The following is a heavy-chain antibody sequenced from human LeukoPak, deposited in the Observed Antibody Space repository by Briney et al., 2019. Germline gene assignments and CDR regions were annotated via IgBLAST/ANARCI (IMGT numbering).Heavy chain of an antibody. V-gene: IGHV3-30*02. CDR2: IRNDGNKK. D-gene: IGHD3-16*01. CDR3: AKDGVDYGASFGAFDI. Sequence: PGGSLRLSCVASGFTFSTSGMHWVRQSPGKGLDWVAFIRNDGNKKNYAESVKGRFTISRDNSKNTLYLQMDSLSAEDTAVYYCAKDGVDYGASFGAFDIWGQGTMVTVSS. J-gene: IGHJ3*02. CDR1: GFTFSTSG.